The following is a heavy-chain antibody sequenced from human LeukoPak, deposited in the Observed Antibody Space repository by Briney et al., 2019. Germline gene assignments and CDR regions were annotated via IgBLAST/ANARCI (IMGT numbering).Heavy chain of an antibody. D-gene: IGHD6-13*01. Sequence: SETLSLTCTVSGGSISGYYWSWIRQPPGKRLEWVGYIHYTGYTNYNPSLRSRVTMSVDTSKNQFSLTLRSVTAADTAVYYCARLHFAAAEEFDPRGQGTLVTVSS. CDR1: GGSISGYY. CDR3: ARLHFAAAEEFDP. V-gene: IGHV4-59*08. CDR2: IHYTGYT. J-gene: IGHJ5*02.